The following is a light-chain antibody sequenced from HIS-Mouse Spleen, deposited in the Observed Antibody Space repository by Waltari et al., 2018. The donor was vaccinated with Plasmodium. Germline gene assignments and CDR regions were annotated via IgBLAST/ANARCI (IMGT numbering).Light chain of an antibody. V-gene: IGKV3-15*01. J-gene: IGKJ3*01. CDR3: QQYNNWSFT. CDR2: GAS. Sequence: EIVMTHSPATLSVSPGARATLTCRASQSVSSNLAWYQQKPGQAPRLRIYGASTRTTGIPARFSGSWAGTEVTLTISSLQSEDFAVYYCQQYNNWSFTFGPGTKVDIK. CDR1: QSVSSN.